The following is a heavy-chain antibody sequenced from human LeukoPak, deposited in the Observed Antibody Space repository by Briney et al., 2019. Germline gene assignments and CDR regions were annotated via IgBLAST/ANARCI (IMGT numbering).Heavy chain of an antibody. Sequence: PGGSLRLSCAASGFTFSSYGMYWVRQAPGKGLEWVAFIRYSGNDKYYADSVKGRFTISRDNSKNTLYLQMNSLRVEDTAVYYCVKDSGGNWFDPWGQGTLVTVSS. CDR2: IRYSGNDK. CDR1: GFTFSSYG. J-gene: IGHJ5*02. CDR3: VKDSGGNWFDP. D-gene: IGHD1-14*01. V-gene: IGHV3-30*02.